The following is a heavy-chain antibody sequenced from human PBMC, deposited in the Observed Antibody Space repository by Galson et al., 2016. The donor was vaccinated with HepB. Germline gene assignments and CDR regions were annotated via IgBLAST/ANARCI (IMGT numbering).Heavy chain of an antibody. Sequence: SLRLSCAASGLTFSSYAMHWVRQAPGKGLEWVAVISYDGSNKYYADSVKGRFTISRDNSKNTLYLQINSLRAEDTAVYYCARASSWYYFDYWGQGTLVTVSS. CDR2: ISYDGSNK. J-gene: IGHJ4*02. D-gene: IGHD6-13*01. CDR1: GLTFSSYA. CDR3: ARASSWYYFDY. V-gene: IGHV3-30-3*01.